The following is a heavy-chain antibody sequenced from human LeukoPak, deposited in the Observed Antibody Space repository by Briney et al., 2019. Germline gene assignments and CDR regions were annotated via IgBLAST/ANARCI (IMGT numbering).Heavy chain of an antibody. CDR2: IYYSGST. Sequence: SETLSLTCTVSGGSVSSGSYYWSWIRQPPGKGLEWIGYIYYSGSTNYNPSLKSRVTISVDTSKNQFSLKLSSVTAADTAVYYCARDLRIAARPGYYYYGMDVWGQGTTVTVSS. D-gene: IGHD6-6*01. V-gene: IGHV4-61*01. CDR3: ARDLRIAARPGYYYYGMDV. CDR1: GGSVSSGSYY. J-gene: IGHJ6*02.